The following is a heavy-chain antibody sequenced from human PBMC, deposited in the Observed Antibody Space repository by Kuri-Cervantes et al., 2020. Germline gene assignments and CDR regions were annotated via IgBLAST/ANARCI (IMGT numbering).Heavy chain of an antibody. V-gene: IGHV3-23*01. CDR3: AKAYLLEYCTGTVCYPFDY. CDR1: GFTFSSYA. D-gene: IGHD2-8*02. CDR2: ISGSGHST. Sequence: LSLTCAASGFTFSSYAMSWVRQAPGKRLEWVSGISGSGHSTYSADSVRGRFTISRDNSKSTLYLQMNSLRAEDTAIYYCAKAYLLEYCTGTVCYPFDYWGQGTLVNVSS. J-gene: IGHJ4*02.